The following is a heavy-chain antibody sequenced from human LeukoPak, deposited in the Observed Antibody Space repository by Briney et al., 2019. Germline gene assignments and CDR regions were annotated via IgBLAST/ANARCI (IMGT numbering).Heavy chain of an antibody. CDR1: GYTFTSYD. CDR3: ARGVYYYDSSGYYYTDY. CDR2: MNPNSGNT. J-gene: IGHJ4*02. V-gene: IGHV1-8*01. D-gene: IGHD3-22*01. Sequence: ASVKVSCKASGYTFTSYDINWVRQATGQGLEWMGWMNPNSGNTGYAQKFQGRVTMTRNTSISTAYMELSSLRSEDTAVYYCARGVYYYDSSGYYYTDYWGQGTLVTVSS.